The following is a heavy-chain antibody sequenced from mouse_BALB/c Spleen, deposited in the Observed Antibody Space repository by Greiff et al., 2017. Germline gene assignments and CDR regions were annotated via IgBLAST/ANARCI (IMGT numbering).Heavy chain of an antibody. V-gene: IGHV1S81*02. D-gene: IGHD2-4*01. CDR1: GYTFTSYY. Sequence: VQLQQPGAELVKPGASVKLSCKASGYTFTSYYMYWVKQRPGQGLEWIGGINPSNGGTNFNEKFKSKATLTVDKSSSTAYMQLSILTSEDSAVYYCTRGTMITRYFDVWGAGTTVTVSS. J-gene: IGHJ1*01. CDR2: INPSNGGT. CDR3: TRGTMITRYFDV.